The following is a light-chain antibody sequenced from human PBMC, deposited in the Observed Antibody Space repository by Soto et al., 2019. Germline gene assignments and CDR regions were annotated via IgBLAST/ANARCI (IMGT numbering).Light chain of an antibody. CDR1: SSDVGGYNY. CDR3: SSYTNSSPPS. CDR2: DVS. V-gene: IGLV2-14*01. Sequence: QSVLTQPASVSGSPGQSITISCTGTSSDVGGYNYVSWYQQHPGKAPKLMVYDVSNRPSGASNRFSGSKSGNTASLTISGLQAEDEAGYYCSSYTNSSPPSFGGGTELTVL. J-gene: IGLJ2*01.